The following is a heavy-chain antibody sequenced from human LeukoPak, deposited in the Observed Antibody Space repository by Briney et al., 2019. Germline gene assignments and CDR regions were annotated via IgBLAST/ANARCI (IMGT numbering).Heavy chain of an antibody. CDR1: GFTFSSYG. D-gene: IGHD6-13*01. J-gene: IGHJ4*02. CDR2: IRYDGSNK. CDR3: AKDITGSSSSSELGFGY. V-gene: IGHV3-30*02. Sequence: PGGSLRLSCAASGFTFSSYGMHWVRQAPGKGLEWVAFIRYDGSNKYYADSVKGRFTISRDNSKNTLYLQMNSLRAEDTAVYYFAKDITGSSSSSELGFGYWFQGTMVIV.